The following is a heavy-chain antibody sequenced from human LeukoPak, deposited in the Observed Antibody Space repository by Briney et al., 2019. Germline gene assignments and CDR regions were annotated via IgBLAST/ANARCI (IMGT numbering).Heavy chain of an antibody. J-gene: IGHJ4*02. CDR3: ARPGIAVAGEFFDY. CDR2: IRSSRSYI. Sequence: GGSLRLSCAASGFTFSSYSMNWVRQAPGKGLEWVSFIRSSRSYIYYADSVKGRFTISRDNAKNSLYLQMNSLRAEDTAVYYCARPGIAVAGEFFDYWGQGTLVTVPS. V-gene: IGHV3-21*01. CDR1: GFTFSSYS. D-gene: IGHD6-19*01.